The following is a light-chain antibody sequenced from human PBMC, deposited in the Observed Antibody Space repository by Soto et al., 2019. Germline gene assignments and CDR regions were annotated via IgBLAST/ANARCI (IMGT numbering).Light chain of an antibody. V-gene: IGLV2-14*01. CDR2: EVN. CDR3: SSYTGSSTLV. J-gene: IGLJ2*01. Sequence: QSALTQPASVSGSPGQSISISCTGTSSDVGAYNHVSWYQHHPGKAPKLMIYEVNKRPSGVSDRFSGSKSGNTASLTISGLQAEDEADYYCSSYTGSSTLVFGAGTKVTVL. CDR1: SSDVGAYNH.